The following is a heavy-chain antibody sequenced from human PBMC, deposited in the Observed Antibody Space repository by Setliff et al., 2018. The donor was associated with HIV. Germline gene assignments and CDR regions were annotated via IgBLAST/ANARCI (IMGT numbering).Heavy chain of an antibody. D-gene: IGHD3-10*01. CDR2: IGTYNGDT. V-gene: IGHV1-18*01. Sequence: GASVKVSCKASGYTFTSSGITWVRQAPGQGLEWMGWIGTYNGDTNYAQKFQGRVTMTTDTSTSTAYMELWSLISDDTAVYYCAREGLWFGDRGYYMDVWGTGTAVTVSS. J-gene: IGHJ6*03. CDR3: AREGLWFGDRGYYMDV. CDR1: GYTFTSSG.